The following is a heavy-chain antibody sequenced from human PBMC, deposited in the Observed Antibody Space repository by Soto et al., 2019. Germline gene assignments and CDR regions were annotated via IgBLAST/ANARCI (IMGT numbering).Heavy chain of an antibody. CDR2: IYHSGST. Sequence: SETLSLSCAVYGGSFSGYYWSWIRQPPGKGLEWIGYIYHSGSTYYNPSLKSRVTISVDTSKNQFSLKLSSVTAADTAVYYCARVVAARHFDYWGQGTLVTVSS. CDR1: GGSFSGYY. V-gene: IGHV4-34*09. CDR3: ARVVAARHFDY. D-gene: IGHD6-6*01. J-gene: IGHJ4*02.